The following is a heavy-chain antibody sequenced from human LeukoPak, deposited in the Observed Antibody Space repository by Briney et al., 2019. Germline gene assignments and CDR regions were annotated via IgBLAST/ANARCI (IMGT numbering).Heavy chain of an antibody. J-gene: IGHJ4*02. CDR3: ARDWRIVDY. Sequence: GGSLRLSCAASGFTFSTYSMHWVRQAPGKGLEWVSSISSSSSYIYYADPVKGRFTISRDNAKNSLYLQMNSLRADDTAVYYCARDWRIVDYWGQGTLVTVSS. CDR1: GFTFSTYS. V-gene: IGHV3-21*01. CDR2: ISSSSSYI. D-gene: IGHD5-12*01.